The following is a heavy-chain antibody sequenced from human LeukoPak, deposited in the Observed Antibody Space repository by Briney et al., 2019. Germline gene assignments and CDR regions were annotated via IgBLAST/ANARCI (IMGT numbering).Heavy chain of an antibody. V-gene: IGHV4-4*02. J-gene: IGHJ4*02. D-gene: IGHD3-22*01. CDR2: IYHRGST. CDR3: ARRRYYDSTSYFAY. Sequence: PSETLSLTCAVSGNSISSDDWWTWVRQPPGRGLEWIGEIYHRGSTNYNPSLKSRVTISIDKSRNHFSLMLSSVTAADTAVYYCARRRYYDSTSYFAYWGQGTLVTVSS. CDR1: GNSISSDDW.